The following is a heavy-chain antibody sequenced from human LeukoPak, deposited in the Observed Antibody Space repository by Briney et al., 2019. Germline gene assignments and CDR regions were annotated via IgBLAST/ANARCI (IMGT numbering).Heavy chain of an antibody. V-gene: IGHV1-2*06. D-gene: IGHD3-10*01. CDR2: INPNSGGT. J-gene: IGHJ6*03. Sequence: ASVKVSCKASGYTFTGYHMHWVRQAPGQGLEWMGRINPNSGGTNYAQKLQGRVTITRDTSISTAYMELSRLRSDDTAVYYCARDLVHGSGTPTNYYYYYYMDVWGKGTTVTVSS. CDR1: GYTFTGYH. CDR3: ARDLVHGSGTPTNYYYYYYMDV.